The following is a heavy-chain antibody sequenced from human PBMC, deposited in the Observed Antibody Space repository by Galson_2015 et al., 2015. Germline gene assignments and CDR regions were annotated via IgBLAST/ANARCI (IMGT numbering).Heavy chain of an antibody. CDR1: GYSFTTYW. D-gene: IGHD2-2*02. CDR2: IYPGDCDT. J-gene: IGHJ4*02. CDR3: ATVGYCSSASCYNFFDY. V-gene: IGHV5-51*03. Sequence: SGAEVNKPGESMTISCKGSGYSFTTYWISWVRQMPGKGLEWMGIIYPGDCDTRYGPSFQGQVTISADKSISTTYLQWRSLKASDTAMYYCATVGYCSSASCYNFFDYWGQGTLVTVSS.